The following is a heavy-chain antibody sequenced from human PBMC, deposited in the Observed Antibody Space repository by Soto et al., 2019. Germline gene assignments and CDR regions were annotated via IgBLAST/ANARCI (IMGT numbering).Heavy chain of an antibody. Sequence: ASETLSLTCAVSGGSFTSNNWWTWVRQPPGQGLEWIGEIYRTGSTNYNPSLKSRVTISLDKSENQFSLKVTSLTAADTAFYYCARGVSAGVDYWGQGTLVTVSS. J-gene: IGHJ4*02. D-gene: IGHD1-26*01. CDR2: IYRTGST. CDR1: GGSFTSNNW. V-gene: IGHV4-4*02. CDR3: ARGVSAGVDY.